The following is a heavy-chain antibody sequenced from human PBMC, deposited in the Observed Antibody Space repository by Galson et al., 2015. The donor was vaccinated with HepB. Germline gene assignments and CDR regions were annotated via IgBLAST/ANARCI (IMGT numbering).Heavy chain of an antibody. D-gene: IGHD6-13*01. CDR1: GGTFSSYA. Sequence: SVKVSCKASGGTFSSYAISWVRQAPGQGLEWMGGIIPIFGTANYAQKFQGRVTITADESTSTAYMELSSLRSEDTAVYYCARHGRPTYSSSFTYGMDVWGQGTTVTVSS. CDR2: IIPIFGTA. CDR3: ARHGRPTYSSSFTYGMDV. V-gene: IGHV1-69*13. J-gene: IGHJ6*02.